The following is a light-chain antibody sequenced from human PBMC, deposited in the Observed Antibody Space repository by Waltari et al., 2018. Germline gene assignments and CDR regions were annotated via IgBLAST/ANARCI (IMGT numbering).Light chain of an antibody. CDR2: DAS. Sequence: EIVLTQSPATLSLSPGESATLSCRASQSVTTSLAWYQQKPGQAPRLLIFDASDRATGVPARFSGSGSGTDFTLTISSLEPEDFAVYFCHQRTSWPLTFGGGTQVEFK. CDR1: QSVTTS. J-gene: IGKJ4*01. CDR3: HQRTSWPLT. V-gene: IGKV3-11*01.